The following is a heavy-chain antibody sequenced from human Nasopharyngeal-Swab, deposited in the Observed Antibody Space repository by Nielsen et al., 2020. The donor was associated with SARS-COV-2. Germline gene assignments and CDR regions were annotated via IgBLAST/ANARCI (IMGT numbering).Heavy chain of an antibody. CDR3: ARDPFLGAVTGFDY. CDR2: ISSSGSTI. V-gene: IGHV3-48*03. D-gene: IGHD1-26*01. CDR1: GFTFSSYE. J-gene: IGHJ4*02. Sequence: GESLKISCAASGFTFSSYEMNWVRQAPGKGLEWVSYISSSGSTIYYADSVKGRFTISRDNAKNSLYLQMNSLRAEDTAVYYCARDPFLGAVTGFDYWGQGTLVIVSS.